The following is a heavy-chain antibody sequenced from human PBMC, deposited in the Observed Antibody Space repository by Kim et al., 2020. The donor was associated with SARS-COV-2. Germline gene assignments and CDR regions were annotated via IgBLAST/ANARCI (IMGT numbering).Heavy chain of an antibody. CDR1: GGSISSGSYY. V-gene: IGHV4-31*03. Sequence: SETLSLTCTVSGGSISSGSYYWSWIRQHPGEGLECIGYIYYSGSTYYNPSLNSRVTISVDTSKNQFSLKLSSVTAADTAVYYCARAHRGGVIAALGAVDYWGQGTLVAVSS. J-gene: IGHJ4*02. D-gene: IGHD3-16*01. CDR2: IYYSGST. CDR3: ARAHRGGVIAALGAVDY.